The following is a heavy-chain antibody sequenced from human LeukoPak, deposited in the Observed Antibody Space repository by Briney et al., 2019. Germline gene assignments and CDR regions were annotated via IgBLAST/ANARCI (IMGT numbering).Heavy chain of an antibody. J-gene: IGHJ4*02. Sequence: SETLSLTCTVSGGSINTYYWTWIRQPAGRGLEWIWRIYTSGSTNYNPSLKSRVTMSVATSKNQFSLKLSSVTAADTAVYYCARAPIDSAMKDYYDSSGYPHYFDYWGQGTLVTVSP. CDR3: ARAPIDSAMKDYYDSSGYPHYFDY. CDR1: GGSINTYY. CDR2: IYTSGST. D-gene: IGHD3-22*01. V-gene: IGHV4-4*07.